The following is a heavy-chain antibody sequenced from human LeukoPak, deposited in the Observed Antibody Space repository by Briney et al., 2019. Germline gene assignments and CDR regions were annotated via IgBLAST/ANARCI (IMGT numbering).Heavy chain of an antibody. CDR3: ARVPTRITMIVVVSHRSVFDI. V-gene: IGHV4-39*07. CDR2: IYYSGST. J-gene: IGHJ3*02. CDR1: GGSTSSSSYY. Sequence: SSETLSLTCTLSGGSTSSSSYYWGWIRQPPGKGMEWIGSIYYSGSTYYNPSLKSRVTISVDTSKNQFSLKLSSVTAADTAVYYCARVPTRITMIVVVSHRSVFDIWGQGTMVTVSS. D-gene: IGHD3-22*01.